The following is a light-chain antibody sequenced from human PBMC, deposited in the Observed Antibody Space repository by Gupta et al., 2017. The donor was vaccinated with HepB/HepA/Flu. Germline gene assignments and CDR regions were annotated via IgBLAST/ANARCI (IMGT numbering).Light chain of an antibody. CDR3: QQEGNSPNT. CDR2: DAS. J-gene: IGKJ2*01. CDR1: QSVSSTY. V-gene: IGKV3-20*01. Sequence: EIVLTQSPGTLSLSPGERATLSCRASQSVSSTYLAWYQQKPGQAPRLLIYDASARATGIPDRFSGSGSGTEFTLTISSLEPEDFAVYCCQQEGNSPNTFGQGTHLEIK.